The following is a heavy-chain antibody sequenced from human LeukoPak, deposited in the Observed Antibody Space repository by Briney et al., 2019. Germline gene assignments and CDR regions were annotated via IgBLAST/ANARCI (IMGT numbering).Heavy chain of an antibody. CDR3: AKNLNSRYFDY. CDR2: ISTGSSTT. D-gene: IGHD2-21*01. Sequence: PGGSLRLSCAASEFAFSTYNMNWVRQAPGKGLEWVSYISTGSSTTYYADSVKGRFTISRDNVENSLYLQMNSLRAEDTAVYYCAKNLNSRYFDYWGQGTLVTVSS. CDR1: EFAFSTYN. J-gene: IGHJ4*02. V-gene: IGHV3-48*01.